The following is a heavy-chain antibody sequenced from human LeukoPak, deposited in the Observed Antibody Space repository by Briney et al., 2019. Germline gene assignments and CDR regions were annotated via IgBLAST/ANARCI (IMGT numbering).Heavy chain of an antibody. V-gene: IGHV6-1*01. Sequence: SQTLSLTCAISGDSVSSNSAAWNWIRQSPSRGLEWLGRTYYRSKWYNDYAVSVKSRITINPDTSKNQFSLQLNSVTPEDTAVYYCARDVVAYYYGSGSYYLDYWGQGTLVTVSS. J-gene: IGHJ4*02. CDR2: TYYRSKWYN. D-gene: IGHD3-10*01. CDR3: ARDVVAYYYGSGSYYLDY. CDR1: GDSVSSNSAA.